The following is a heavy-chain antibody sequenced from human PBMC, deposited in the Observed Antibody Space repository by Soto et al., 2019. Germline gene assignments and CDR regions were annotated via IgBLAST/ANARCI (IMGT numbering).Heavy chain of an antibody. CDR1: GFSLSNARMG. V-gene: IGHV2-26*01. J-gene: IGHJ6*02. CDR2: IFSNDEK. CDR3: ARIFRARTVTTYFGRSKKFPNYYYGMDV. D-gene: IGHD4-17*01. Sequence: QVTLKESGPVLVKPTETLTLTCTVSGFSLSNARMGVSWIRQPPGKALEWLAHIFSNDEKSYSTSLKSRLTIPKNTSKSQVVLTMTNMDPVDTATYYCARIFRARTVTTYFGRSKKFPNYYYGMDVWGQGTTVTVSS.